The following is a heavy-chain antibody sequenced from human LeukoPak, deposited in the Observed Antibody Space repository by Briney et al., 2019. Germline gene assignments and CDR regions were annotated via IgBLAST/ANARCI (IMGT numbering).Heavy chain of an antibody. V-gene: IGHV1-8*01. D-gene: IGHD3-22*01. J-gene: IGHJ4*02. CDR3: ARGRRSLTMIVAVITYYFGY. Sequence: ASVKVSCKASGYTFTSYDINWVRQATGQGLEWMGWMNPNSGNTGYAQKFQGRVTMTRNTSISTAYMELSSLRSEDTAVYYCARGRRSLTMIVAVITYYFGYWGQGTLVTVSS. CDR1: GYTFTSYD. CDR2: MNPNSGNT.